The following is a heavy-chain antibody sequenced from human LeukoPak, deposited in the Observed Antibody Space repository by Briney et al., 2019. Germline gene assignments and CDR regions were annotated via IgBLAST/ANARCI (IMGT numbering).Heavy chain of an antibody. CDR2: INHSGST. CDR1: GGSFSGYY. D-gene: IGHD6-13*01. Sequence: SETLSLTCAVYGGSFSGYYWSWIRQPPGKGLEWLGEINHSGSTNYNPSLKSRVTISVDTSKNQFSLKLSSVTAADTAVYYCARQRINSSSPSPTYYYYGMDVWGQGTTDTVSS. V-gene: IGHV4-34*01. CDR3: ARQRINSSSPSPTYYYYGMDV. J-gene: IGHJ6*02.